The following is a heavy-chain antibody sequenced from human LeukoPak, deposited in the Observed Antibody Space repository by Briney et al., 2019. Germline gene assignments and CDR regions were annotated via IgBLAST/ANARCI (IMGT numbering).Heavy chain of an antibody. CDR2: IYYSGST. J-gene: IGHJ4*02. V-gene: IGHV4-59*01. CDR1: GGSISSYY. CDR3: ARGPVAAITHFDY. Sequence: KPSETLSLTCTVSGGSISSYYWSWLRQPPGKGLEWIGYIYYSGSTNYNPSLKSRVTISVDTSKNQFSLKLSSVTAAATAVYYCARGPVAAITHFDYWGQGTLVTVSS. D-gene: IGHD5-12*01.